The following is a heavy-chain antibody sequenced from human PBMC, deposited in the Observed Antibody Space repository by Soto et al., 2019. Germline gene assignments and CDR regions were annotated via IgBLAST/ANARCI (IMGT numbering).Heavy chain of an antibody. Sequence: GGSLSLSCAASGFSFSSYAWSSFGRPPGQGGVGEANIMLDDRKDYYVPSVESRFTISRDTAKNPLSLKLTTLTAEDTAVYYCARHVYVIRVYSMDIDFWGQGTMVTVSS. D-gene: IGHD3-22*01. CDR3: ARHVYVIRVYSMDIDF. J-gene: IGHJ4*02. CDR2: IMLDDRKD. CDR1: GFSFSSYA. V-gene: IGHV3-7*03.